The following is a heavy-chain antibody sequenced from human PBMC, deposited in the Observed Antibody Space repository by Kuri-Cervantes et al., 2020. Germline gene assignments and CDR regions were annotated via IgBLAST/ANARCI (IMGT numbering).Heavy chain of an antibody. Sequence: GGSLRLSCAASGFTFSSYWMHWVRQAPGKGLVWVSRINSDGSSTSYADSVKGRFTISRDNAKNTLYLQMNSLRAEDTAVYYCAKEGVVTPSLDYWGQGTLVTVSS. CDR2: INSDGSST. V-gene: IGHV3-74*01. CDR1: GFTFSSYW. D-gene: IGHD4-23*01. J-gene: IGHJ4*02. CDR3: AKEGVVTPSLDY.